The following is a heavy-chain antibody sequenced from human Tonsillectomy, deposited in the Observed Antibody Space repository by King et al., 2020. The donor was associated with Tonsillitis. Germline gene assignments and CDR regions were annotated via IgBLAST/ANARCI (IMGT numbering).Heavy chain of an antibody. V-gene: IGHV3-72*01. CDR2: SRNKANSYTT. J-gene: IGHJ4*02. CDR3: AREAAAGPLDY. D-gene: IGHD6-13*01. Sequence: QLVQSGGGLVQPGGSLRLSCAASGFSFSYHYMDWVRQAPGKGLEWVGRSRNKANSYTTEYAASVKGRFTVSRDDSENLLFLQMTSLTSEDTGVYYCAREAAAGPLDYWGQGTLVTVSS. CDR1: GFSFSYHY.